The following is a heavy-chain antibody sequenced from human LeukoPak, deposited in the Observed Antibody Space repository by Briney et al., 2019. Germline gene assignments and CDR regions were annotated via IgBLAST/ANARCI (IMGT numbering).Heavy chain of an antibody. Sequence: GGSLRLSCAASGFTFSTYAMHWVRQAPGKGLEWVAVISYDGRNKYYADSVKGRFTISRDNSKNTLYLQMNSLRPEDTAVYYCARTSRTFDYWGQGTLVTVSS. V-gene: IGHV3-30*04. CDR1: GFTFSTYA. CDR3: ARTSRTFDY. J-gene: IGHJ4*02. CDR2: ISYDGRNK.